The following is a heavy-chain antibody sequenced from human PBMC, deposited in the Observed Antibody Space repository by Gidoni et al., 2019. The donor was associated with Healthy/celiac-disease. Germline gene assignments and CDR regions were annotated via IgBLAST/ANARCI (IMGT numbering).Heavy chain of an antibody. Sequence: EVQLLESGGGLVQPGGSLRLSCAASGFTFSSYAMSWVRQAPGKGLEWFSAISGSGGSTYYADSVKGRFTISRDNSKNTLYLQMNSLRAEDTAVYYCAKCPRIVGATDWFDPWGQGTLVTVSS. CDR3: AKCPRIVGATDWFDP. J-gene: IGHJ5*02. CDR1: GFTFSSYA. V-gene: IGHV3-23*01. D-gene: IGHD1-26*01. CDR2: ISGSGGST.